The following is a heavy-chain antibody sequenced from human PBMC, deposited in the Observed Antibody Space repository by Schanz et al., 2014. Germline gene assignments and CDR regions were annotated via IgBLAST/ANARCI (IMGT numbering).Heavy chain of an antibody. CDR3: ARDFLREQLCYSDYYYAMDV. V-gene: IGHV3-48*01. CDR2: IRSSSSTR. CDR1: GFTFSSYS. Sequence: EVQLVESGGGLVQPGGSLRLSCAASGFTFSSYSMNWVRQAPGKGLEWVSYIRSSSSTRYYADSVKGRFTISRDNAKNSLFRRMNSLRAEVTALYYYARDFLREQLCYSDYYYAMDVWGQGTTVTVSS. D-gene: IGHD2-15*01. J-gene: IGHJ6*02.